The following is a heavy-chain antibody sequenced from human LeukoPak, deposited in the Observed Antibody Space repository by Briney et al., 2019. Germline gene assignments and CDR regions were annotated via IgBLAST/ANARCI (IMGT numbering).Heavy chain of an antibody. CDR3: ARSSPYCSGGSCFLSRYYYYYYMDV. CDR1: GVSISGYY. D-gene: IGHD2-15*01. Sequence: SETLSLTCTVSGVSISGYYWSWIRQSPGKGLEWIGYIFYSGSTNYNPSLKSRVTISVDTSKNQFSLKLNSVTAADTAVYYCARSSPYCSGGSCFLSRYYYYYYMDVWGKGTTVTISS. J-gene: IGHJ6*03. V-gene: IGHV4-59*01. CDR2: IFYSGST.